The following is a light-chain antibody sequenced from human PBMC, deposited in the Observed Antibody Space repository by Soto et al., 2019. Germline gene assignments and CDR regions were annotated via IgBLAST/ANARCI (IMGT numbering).Light chain of an antibody. J-gene: IGKJ5*01. Sequence: VVVTQSTLSLPVTLGQAASISCMSSQSFLHRDGNTYLSWFRQRPGQSPRRLIYKVSNREAGVPDRFSGSGSGTDFTLKISRVEAEDVGLYYCMQGSHWPPITFGQGTRLEI. V-gene: IGKV2-30*02. CDR2: KVS. CDR3: MQGSHWPPIT. CDR1: QSFLHRDGNTY.